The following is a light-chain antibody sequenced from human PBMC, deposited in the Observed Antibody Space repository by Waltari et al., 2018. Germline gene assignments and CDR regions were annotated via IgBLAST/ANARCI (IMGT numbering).Light chain of an antibody. Sequence: QSVLTQPPSVSGAPGQRVTISCTGSSSSIGAGYDVNWYQQLPGTAPKPLICVNNKGPSGAPDRFSGSKSGTSASLAITGLQAEDEADYYCQSYDSSLSGSVFGGGTILTVL. CDR1: SSSIGAGYD. V-gene: IGLV1-40*01. CDR3: QSYDSSLSGSV. J-gene: IGLJ2*01. CDR2: VNN.